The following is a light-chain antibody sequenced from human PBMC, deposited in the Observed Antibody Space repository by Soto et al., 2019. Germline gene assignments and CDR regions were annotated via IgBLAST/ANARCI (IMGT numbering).Light chain of an antibody. CDR3: QQYNDLST. V-gene: IGKV1-9*01. CDR1: QSISSY. CDR2: AAS. Sequence: DIQMTQSPSSLSASVGDRVTITCRASQSISSYLAWYQQKPGKAPKLLIYAASTLQSGVPSRFSGSGSGTEFTLAISSLQPEDFATYYCQQYNDLSTFGGGTKVDIK. J-gene: IGKJ4*01.